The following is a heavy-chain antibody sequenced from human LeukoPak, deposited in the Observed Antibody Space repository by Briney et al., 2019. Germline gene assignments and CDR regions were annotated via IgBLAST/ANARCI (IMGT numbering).Heavy chain of an antibody. Sequence: GGSLRLSCAASGFPFSSYWMSWVRQAPGKGLEWVANIKQDGSEKYYVDSVKGRFTISRDNAKNSLYLQTNSLRAEDTAVYYCAGGGSYSNYGLVDYWGQGTLVTVSS. V-gene: IGHV3-7*01. CDR1: GFPFSSYW. J-gene: IGHJ4*02. CDR2: IKQDGSEK. CDR3: AGGGSYSNYGLVDY. D-gene: IGHD4-11*01.